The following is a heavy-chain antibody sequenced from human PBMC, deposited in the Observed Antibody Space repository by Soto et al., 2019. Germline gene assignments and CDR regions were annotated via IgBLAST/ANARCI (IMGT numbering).Heavy chain of an antibody. CDR2: IYYSGST. CDR3: ARHGGTGVTIFGVVIEPFDY. CDR1: GGSISNSSYH. V-gene: IGHV4-39*01. D-gene: IGHD3-3*01. Sequence: LETLSLTCTVSGGSISNSSYHWGWIRQPPGKGLEWVGSIYYSGSTYYNPSLKSRVTISVDTSKNQFSLKLSSVTAADTAVYYCARHGGTGVTIFGVVIEPFDYWGQGTLVTVSS. J-gene: IGHJ4*02.